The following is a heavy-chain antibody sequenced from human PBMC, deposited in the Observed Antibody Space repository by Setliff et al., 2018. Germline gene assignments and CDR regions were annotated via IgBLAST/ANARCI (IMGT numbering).Heavy chain of an antibody. J-gene: IGHJ4*02. CDR2: INPNSGGA. CDR3: AGVDVLTASPF. D-gene: IGHD3-9*01. V-gene: IGHV1-2*02. Sequence: ASVKVSCKASGYTSAGYYMHWVRQAPGQGLEWMGWINPNSGGANYAQKFQGRVTMTRDTSISTGYMELSRLRSDDTAVYYCAGVDVLTASPFWGQGTLVTVSS. CDR1: GYTSAGYY.